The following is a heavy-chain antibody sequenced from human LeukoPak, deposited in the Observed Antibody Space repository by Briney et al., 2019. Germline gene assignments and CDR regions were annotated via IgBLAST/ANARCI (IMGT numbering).Heavy chain of an antibody. J-gene: IGHJ4*02. D-gene: IGHD2-15*01. CDR2: ISGRGGST. V-gene: IGHV3-23*01. CDR3: AKSGGYCSGGSCYSVYYFDY. CDR1: GFTFSSYA. Sequence: GGFLRLSRPASGFTFSSYAMSWVRQAPGKGLEWVSAISGRGGSTYYADSVKGRFTISRDNSKNTLYLQMNSLRAEDTAVYYCAKSGGYCSGGSCYSVYYFDYWGQGTLVTVSS.